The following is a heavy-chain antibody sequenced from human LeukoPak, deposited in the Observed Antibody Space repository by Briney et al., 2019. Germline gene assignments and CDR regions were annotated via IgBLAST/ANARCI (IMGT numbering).Heavy chain of an antibody. CDR1: GGSISSSSYY. CDR2: IYYSGST. V-gene: IGHV4-61*05. D-gene: IGHD4-17*01. Sequence: SETLSLTCTVSGGSISSSSYYWGWIRQPPGKGLEWIGYIYYSGSTNYNPSLKSRVTISVDTSRNQFSLKLSSVTAADTAVYYCARLNDYGDYGGVDYWGQGTLVTVSS. J-gene: IGHJ4*02. CDR3: ARLNDYGDYGGVDY.